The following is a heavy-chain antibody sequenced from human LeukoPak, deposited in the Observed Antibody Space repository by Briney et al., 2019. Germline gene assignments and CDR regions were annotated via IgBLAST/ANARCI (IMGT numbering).Heavy chain of an antibody. CDR3: ARLAEIGWFSVYWYFDL. CDR2: IYYSGST. Sequence: SETLSLTCTVSGGSISSYYWSWIRQPPGKGLEWIGYIYYSGSTNYNPTLKSRVTISVDTSKNQFSLKLSSVTAADTAVYYCARLAEIGWFSVYWYFDLWGRGTLVTVSS. CDR1: GGSISSYY. D-gene: IGHD3-10*01. J-gene: IGHJ2*01. V-gene: IGHV4-59*08.